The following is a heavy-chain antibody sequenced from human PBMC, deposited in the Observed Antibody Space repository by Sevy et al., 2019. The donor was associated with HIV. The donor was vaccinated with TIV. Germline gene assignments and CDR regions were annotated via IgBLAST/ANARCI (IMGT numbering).Heavy chain of an antibody. Sequence: SETLSLTCAVSGGSISSGGYSWSWIRQPPGKGLEWIGYIYHSGSTYYNPSLKSRVTISVDRSKTQFSLKLGSVTAADTAVYYCARGGYYDSSGLYGAFDIWGQGTMVTVSS. CDR1: GGSISSGGYS. CDR2: IYHSGST. CDR3: ARGGYYDSSGLYGAFDI. J-gene: IGHJ3*02. V-gene: IGHV4-30-2*01. D-gene: IGHD3-22*01.